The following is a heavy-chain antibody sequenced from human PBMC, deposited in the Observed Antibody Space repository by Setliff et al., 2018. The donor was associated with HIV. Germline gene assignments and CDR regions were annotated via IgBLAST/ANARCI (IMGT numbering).Heavy chain of an antibody. CDR3: ARVSTTYWYSIPRNYYHHMDV. CDR1: GGSFRGYY. J-gene: IGHJ6*03. CDR2: INHSGST. D-gene: IGHD2-2*01. V-gene: IGHV4-34*01. Sequence: PSETLSLTCAVYGGSFRGYYWSWIRQPPGKGLEWIEEINHSGSTNYNPSLKSRVTISVDTSKNHFSLKLRSVTAADTAVYYCARVSTTYWYSIPRNYYHHMDVWGKGTTVTVSS.